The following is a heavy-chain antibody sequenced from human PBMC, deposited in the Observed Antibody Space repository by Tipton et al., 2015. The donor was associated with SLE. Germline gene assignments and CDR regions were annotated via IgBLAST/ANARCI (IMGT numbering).Heavy chain of an antibody. V-gene: IGHV4-34*01. CDR1: GGSFSGYY. CDR3: ARGRELGRDDAFDT. CDR2: INHSGST. Sequence: TLSLTCAVYGGSFSGYYWSWIRQPPGKGLEWIGEINHSGSTNYNPSLKSRVTISVDTSKNQFSLKLSSVTAADTAVYYCARGRELGRDDAFDTWGQGTMVTVSS. D-gene: IGHD1-1*01. J-gene: IGHJ3*02.